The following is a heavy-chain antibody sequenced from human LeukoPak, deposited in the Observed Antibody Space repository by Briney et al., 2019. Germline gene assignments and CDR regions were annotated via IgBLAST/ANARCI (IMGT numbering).Heavy chain of an antibody. CDR1: GGSISSSNW. Sequence: SETLSLTCAVSGGSISSSNWWSWVRQPPGRGLEWIGEIYHSGSTNYNPSLKSRVTISVDKSKNQYSLKLSSVTAADTAVYYCARGQFGGLHASDIWGQGTMVTVSS. D-gene: IGHD3-16*01. V-gene: IGHV4-4*02. CDR3: ARGQFGGLHASDI. CDR2: IYHSGST. J-gene: IGHJ3*02.